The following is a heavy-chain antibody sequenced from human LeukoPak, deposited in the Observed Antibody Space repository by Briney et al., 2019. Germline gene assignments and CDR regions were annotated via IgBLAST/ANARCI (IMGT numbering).Heavy chain of an antibody. CDR3: ARLSIYYYYGMDV. Sequence: RLSCAXSGFTXSSYALHWVRQAPGKGLEWVAVISYDGSNKYYADSVKGRFTISRDNSKNTLYLQMNSLRAEDTAVYYCARLSIYYYYGMDVWGQGTTVTVSS. J-gene: IGHJ6*02. CDR2: ISYDGSNK. V-gene: IGHV3-30-3*01. CDR1: GFTXSSYA.